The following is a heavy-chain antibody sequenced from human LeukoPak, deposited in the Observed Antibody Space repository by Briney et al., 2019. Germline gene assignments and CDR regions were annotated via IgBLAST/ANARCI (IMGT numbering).Heavy chain of an antibody. CDR1: GYSFTSYW. D-gene: IGHD6-19*01. Sequence: GESLKLSCKGSGYSFTSYWIGWVRQMPGKGLEWVGIIFPGDSDSRYSPSLQGQVTISADTSISTAYLQWSSLKASDTAMYFCARPYSSGWPYSFEYWGQGTLVTVSS. CDR2: IFPGDSDS. V-gene: IGHV5-51*01. J-gene: IGHJ4*02. CDR3: ARPYSSGWPYSFEY.